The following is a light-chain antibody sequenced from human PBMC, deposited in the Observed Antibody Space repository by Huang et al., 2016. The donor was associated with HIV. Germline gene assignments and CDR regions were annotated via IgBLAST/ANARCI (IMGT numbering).Light chain of an antibody. CDR2: LGS. CDR1: QSLLHSNGHNY. Sequence: DIVMAQSPVSLSVTPGEAASITCRSRQSLLHSNGHNYLDWYRQKPGQSPQLLIYLGSTRASAVPDRVSGSGSGTDFTLKINRVEAEDVGVYYCMQGLQSWTFGQGTKVEI. V-gene: IGKV2-28*01. CDR3: MQGLQSWT. J-gene: IGKJ1*01.